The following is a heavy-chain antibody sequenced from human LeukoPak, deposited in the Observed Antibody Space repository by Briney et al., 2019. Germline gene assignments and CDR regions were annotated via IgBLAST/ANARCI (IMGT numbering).Heavy chain of an antibody. CDR3: ARDLQARVALYSPDF. V-gene: IGHV1-18*01. CDR1: GYTFTSYG. J-gene: IGHJ4*02. CDR2: ISAYNGNT. Sequence: ASVKVSCKASGYTFTSYGISWVRQAPGQGLEWMGWISAYNGNTNYAQNFQGRVTMTRDTSTSTVYMELSSLRSEDTAVYYCARDLQARVALYSPDFWGQGTLVTVSS. D-gene: IGHD2-21*01.